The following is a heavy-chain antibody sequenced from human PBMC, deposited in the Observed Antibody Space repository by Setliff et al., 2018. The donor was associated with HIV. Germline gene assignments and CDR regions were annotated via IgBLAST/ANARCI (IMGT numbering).Heavy chain of an antibody. J-gene: IGHJ5*02. V-gene: IGHV1-2*02. Sequence: GASVKVSCKASGYTFTDYYIQWVRQAPGQGLEWMGWINTNSGDTNYAEKFQGRVTMTRKTSISTAYMDLSRLKSHDTAVYYCARARYSGSYGNWFDPWGQGTRVTVSS. D-gene: IGHD1-26*01. CDR1: GYTFTDYY. CDR2: INTNSGDT. CDR3: ARARYSGSYGNWFDP.